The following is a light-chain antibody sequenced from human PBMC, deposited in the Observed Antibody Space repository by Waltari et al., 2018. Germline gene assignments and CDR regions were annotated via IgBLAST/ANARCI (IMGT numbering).Light chain of an antibody. CDR2: VAS. J-gene: IGKJ3*01. CDR3: QHYGDSAGS. Sequence: EIVLAQSPGTLSLSPGERATLSCRASTSVGTSWLAWYQHKPGQAPRLLIYVASSRATGIPDRFSGSGSGTEFTLTISRLKPEEFAVVYCQHYGDSAGSFVPGTKMEIK. V-gene: IGKV3-20*01. CDR1: TSVGTSW.